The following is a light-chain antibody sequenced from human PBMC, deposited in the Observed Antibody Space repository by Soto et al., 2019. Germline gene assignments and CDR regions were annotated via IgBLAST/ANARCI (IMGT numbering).Light chain of an antibody. V-gene: IGLV2-11*01. J-gene: IGLJ2*01. Sequence: QSALTQPRSVSGSPGQSVTISCTGTSSDVGGYNYVSWYQQHPGKAPKLMIYDVSKRPSGVPDRFSGSKSRNTASLTISGLQAEDEADYYCCSYAGSYNVVFGGGTKLTVL. CDR1: SSDVGGYNY. CDR3: CSYAGSYNVV. CDR2: DVS.